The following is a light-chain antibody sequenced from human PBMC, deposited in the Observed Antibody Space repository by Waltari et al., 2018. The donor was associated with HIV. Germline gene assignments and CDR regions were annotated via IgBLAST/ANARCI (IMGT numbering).Light chain of an antibody. CDR2: GKN. CDR1: RSNIARHP. CDR3: ASWDDSLNGPV. J-gene: IGLJ2*01. V-gene: IGLV1-44*01. Sequence: QSVLPQPPSTSGPPGRRVTISSSVSRSNIARHPVSWFQQLPGKAPKVLIYGKNQRPSGVPDRFSGSKSGTSASLAIGGLQSEDEADYYCASWDDSLNGPVFGGGTTLTVL.